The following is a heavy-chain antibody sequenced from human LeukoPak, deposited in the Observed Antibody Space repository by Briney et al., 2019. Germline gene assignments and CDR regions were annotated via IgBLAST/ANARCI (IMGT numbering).Heavy chain of an antibody. CDR1: GYPFTTYT. Sequence: ASVKVSCKASGYPFTTYTMHWVRQAPGQSLEWMGWINAGNGNTKYSQNFQGRVTITRDTSARTAYMELSSLRPEDTAVYYCARGSGSYYFDYWGQGTLVTVSS. CDR2: INAGNGNT. CDR3: ARGSGSYYFDY. V-gene: IGHV1-3*01. D-gene: IGHD3-10*01. J-gene: IGHJ4*02.